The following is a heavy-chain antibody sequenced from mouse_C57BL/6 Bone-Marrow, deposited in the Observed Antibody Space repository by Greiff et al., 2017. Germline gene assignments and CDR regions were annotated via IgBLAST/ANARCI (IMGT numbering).Heavy chain of an antibody. D-gene: IGHD2-4*01. Sequence: QVQLQQSGAELARPGASVKLSCKASGYTFTSYGISWVKQRTGQGLEWIGEIYPRSCNTYYNEKFKGKATLTADKSSSTAYMELRSLTSEDSAVYFCARSKRLRRESGFAYWGQGTLVTVSA. CDR3: ARSKRLRRESGFAY. V-gene: IGHV1-81*01. J-gene: IGHJ3*01. CDR1: GYTFTSYG. CDR2: IYPRSCNT.